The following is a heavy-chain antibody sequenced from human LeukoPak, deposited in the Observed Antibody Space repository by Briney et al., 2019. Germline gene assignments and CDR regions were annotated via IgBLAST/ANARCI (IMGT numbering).Heavy chain of an antibody. D-gene: IGHD6-13*01. CDR1: GFTFSSYG. J-gene: IGHJ4*02. V-gene: IGHV3-30*02. CDR3: AKDGVSAFDY. Sequence: SGGSLRLSCAASGFTFSSYGTHWVRQAPGKGLEWVAFIRYDGSNKYYADSVKGRFTISRDNSKNTLYLQMNSLRAEDTAVYYCAKDGVSAFDYWGQGTLVTVSS. CDR2: IRYDGSNK.